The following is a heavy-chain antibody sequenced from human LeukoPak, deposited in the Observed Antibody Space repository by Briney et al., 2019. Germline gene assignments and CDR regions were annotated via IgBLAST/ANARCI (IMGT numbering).Heavy chain of an antibody. D-gene: IGHD3-3*01. J-gene: IGHJ6*03. CDR1: GFTFSSYG. Sequence: GGSLRLSCAASGFTFSSYGMHWVRQAPGKGLEWVAFIRYDGSNKYYADSVRGRFTISRDNSKNTLYLQMNSLRAEDTAVYYCAKDSRITIFGVVPQGYMDVWGKGTTVTVSS. CDR2: IRYDGSNK. CDR3: AKDSRITIFGVVPQGYMDV. V-gene: IGHV3-30*02.